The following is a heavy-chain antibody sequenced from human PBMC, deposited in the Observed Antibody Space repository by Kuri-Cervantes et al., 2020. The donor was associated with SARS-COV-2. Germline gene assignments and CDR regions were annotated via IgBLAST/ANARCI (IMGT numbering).Heavy chain of an antibody. V-gene: IGHV4-39*07. D-gene: IGHD6-6*01. CDR2: IYYSGST. CDR1: GGSISSSSYY. Sequence: SETLSLTCTVSGGSISSSSYYWGWIRQPPGKGLEWIGSIYYSGSTYYNPSLTSRVTISVDTSKNQFSLKLSSVTAADTAVYYCARGSGIAARPSTYNWFDPWGQGTLVTVSS. J-gene: IGHJ5*02. CDR3: ARGSGIAARPSTYNWFDP.